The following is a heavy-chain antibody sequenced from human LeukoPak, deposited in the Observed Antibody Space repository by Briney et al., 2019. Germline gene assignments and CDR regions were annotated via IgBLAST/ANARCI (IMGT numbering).Heavy chain of an antibody. J-gene: IGHJ4*02. V-gene: IGHV3-23*01. Sequence: GGSLRLSCAVSGITVSNYGMSLVRQSPGKGLEWVAGISGSGGGTNYADSVKGRFTISRDNPKNTLYLQMNSLRVEDTAVYFCAKRGVVIRVILVGFHKEANYFDSWGQGALVTVSS. CDR1: GITVSNYG. D-gene: IGHD3-22*01. CDR2: ISGSGGGT. CDR3: AKRGVVIRVILVGFHKEANYFDS.